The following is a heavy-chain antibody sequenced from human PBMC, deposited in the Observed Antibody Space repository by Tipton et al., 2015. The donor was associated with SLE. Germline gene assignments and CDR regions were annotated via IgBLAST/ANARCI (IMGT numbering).Heavy chain of an antibody. V-gene: IGHV3-30*02. D-gene: IGHD3-3*01. Sequence: GSLRLSCAASGFNFSTYGMHWVRQPPGKGLEWVSFIRYDGTNKYYADSVKGRFSISRDNSKNTLYLQMNSLRAEDTAVYYCAKENYDFWSGGDFDYWGQGTLVTVSS. CDR3: AKENYDFWSGGDFDY. CDR1: GFNFSTYG. CDR2: IRYDGTNK. J-gene: IGHJ4*02.